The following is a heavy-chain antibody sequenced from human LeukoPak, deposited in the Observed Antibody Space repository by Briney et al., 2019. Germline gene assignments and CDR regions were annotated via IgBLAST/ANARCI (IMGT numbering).Heavy chain of an antibody. Sequence: SETLSLTCTVSGGFISSGSYYWSWIRQPAGKGLEWIGRIYTSGSTNYNPSLKSRVTISVVTSKNQFSLKLSSVTAADTAVYYCARDGGDFWSGYSSPFGYWGQGTRVTVSS. V-gene: IGHV4-61*02. CDR1: GGFISSGSYY. J-gene: IGHJ4*02. CDR3: ARDGGDFWSGYSSPFGY. CDR2: IYTSGST. D-gene: IGHD3-3*01.